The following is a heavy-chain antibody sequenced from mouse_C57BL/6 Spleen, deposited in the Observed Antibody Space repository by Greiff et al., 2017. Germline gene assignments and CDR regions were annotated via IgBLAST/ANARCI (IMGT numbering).Heavy chain of an antibody. Sequence: EVHLVESGGGLVKPGGSLKLSCAASGFTFSSYAMSWVRQTPEKRLEWVATISDGGSYTYYPDNVKGRFTISRDNAKNNLYLQMSHLKSEDTAMYYCARDPTGLDYWGQGTTLTVSS. J-gene: IGHJ2*01. CDR1: GFTFSSYA. CDR2: ISDGGSYT. CDR3: ARDPTGLDY. V-gene: IGHV5-4*01. D-gene: IGHD4-1*02.